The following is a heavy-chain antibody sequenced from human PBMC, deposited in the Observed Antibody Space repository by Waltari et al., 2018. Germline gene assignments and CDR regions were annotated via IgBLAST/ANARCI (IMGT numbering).Heavy chain of an antibody. CDR1: GFSLTTPGVG. CDR3: AHRLGVSLTSNWNHGYFDY. D-gene: IGHD1-20*01. V-gene: IGHV2-5*02. Sequence: QITLKESGPTLVNPTQTLTLTCTFSGFSLTTPGVGVGWIRQPQAQSLECLALIYWDDDKRYNPSLKSRLTITKDTSKNQVVLTMTNLDPVDTATYFCAHRLGVSLTSNWNHGYFDYWGQGALVTVSS. CDR2: IYWDDDK. J-gene: IGHJ4*02.